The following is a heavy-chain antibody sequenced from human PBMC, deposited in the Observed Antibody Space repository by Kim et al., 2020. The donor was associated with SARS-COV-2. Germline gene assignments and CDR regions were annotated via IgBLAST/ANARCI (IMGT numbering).Heavy chain of an antibody. V-gene: IGHV4-59*08. CDR1: GGSISSYS. J-gene: IGHJ5*02. CDR3: ARLSWGYYDILTGQVPLAFDP. Sequence: SETLSLTCTVSGGSISSYSWSWIRQPPGKGLEWIGYIYYSGSTNYNPSLKSRVTISVDTSKNQFSLKLSSVTAADTAVYYCARLSWGYYDILTGQVPLAFDPWGRGTLVTVSS. CDR2: IYYSGST. D-gene: IGHD3-9*01.